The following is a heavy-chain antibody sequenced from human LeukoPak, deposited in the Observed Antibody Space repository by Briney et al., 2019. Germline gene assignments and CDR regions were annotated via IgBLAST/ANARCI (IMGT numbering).Heavy chain of an antibody. CDR1: GFTFSSYG. D-gene: IGHD1-1*01. J-gene: IGHJ3*02. CDR2: ISYDGSNK. V-gene: IGHV3-30*03. CDR3: ARGGLIQRHAFDI. Sequence: PGRSLRLSCAASGFTFSSYGMHWVRQAPGKGLEWAAVISYDGSNKYYADSVKGRFTISRDNSQNTFYLQMNSLRSEDTAVYYCARGGLIQRHAFDIWGQGTMVTVSS.